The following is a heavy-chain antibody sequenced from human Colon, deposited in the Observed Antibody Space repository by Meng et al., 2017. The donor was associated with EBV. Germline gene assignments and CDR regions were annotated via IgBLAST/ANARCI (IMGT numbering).Heavy chain of an antibody. CDR2: INHSGST. CDR1: GGSFSDYD. D-gene: IGHD1-20*01. Sequence: VLLHTGGAGLLTPSGTLSLTCAGSGGSFSDYDLTWIRQPPVTGLEWIGEINHSGSTNYNPSLKSRVTMSVDTSKNQFSLKLSSVTAADTAVYYCAKLARPPYYNWNDGSRAYFDYWGQGTLVTVSS. J-gene: IGHJ4*02. V-gene: IGHV4-34*01. CDR3: AKLARPPYYNWNDGSRAYFDY.